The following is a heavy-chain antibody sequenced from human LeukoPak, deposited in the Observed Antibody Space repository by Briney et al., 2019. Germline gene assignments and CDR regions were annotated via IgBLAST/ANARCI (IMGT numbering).Heavy chain of an antibody. CDR1: GYTLTELS. D-gene: IGHD6-13*01. CDR3: ARGFIAAAGKGWVY. V-gene: IGHV1-24*01. CDR2: FDPEDGET. J-gene: IGHJ4*02. Sequence: ASVNVSCKVSGYTLTELSMHWVRQPPGKGLEWMGVFDPEDGETLNVQKFQDRVTITEDTHTDTAYMELSNQRSEHTAVYNLARGFIAAAGKGWVYWGQGPLVTVS.